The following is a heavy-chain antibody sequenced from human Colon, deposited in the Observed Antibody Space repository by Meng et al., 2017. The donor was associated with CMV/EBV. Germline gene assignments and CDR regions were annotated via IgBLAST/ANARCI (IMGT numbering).Heavy chain of an antibody. V-gene: IGHV3-23*01. CDR1: GFTFNDFD. J-gene: IGHJ4*02. D-gene: IGHD3-3*01. CDR2: ISGSGVTT. CDR3: AKGADFHDFWSGFDY. Sequence: GGSLRLSCSASGFTFNDFDMTWVRQAPGKGLEWVSSISGSGVTTYYSDAVKGRFTISRDNSRNTLHLQINSLRADDTAVYYCAKGADFHDFWSGFDYWGQGAVVTVSS.